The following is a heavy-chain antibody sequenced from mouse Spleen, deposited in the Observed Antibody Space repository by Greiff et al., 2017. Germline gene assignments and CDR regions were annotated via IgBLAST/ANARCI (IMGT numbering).Heavy chain of an antibody. Sequence: QVQLKESGAELVRPGTSVKVSCKASGYAFTNYLIEWVKQRPGQGLEWIGVINPGSGGTNYNEKFKGKATLTADKSSSTAYMKLSSLTSDDSAVYFCARSGHYYAMDYWGQGTSVTVSS. CDR1: GYAFTNYL. CDR3: ARSGHYYAMDY. CDR2: INPGSGGT. J-gene: IGHJ4*01. V-gene: IGHV1-54*01.